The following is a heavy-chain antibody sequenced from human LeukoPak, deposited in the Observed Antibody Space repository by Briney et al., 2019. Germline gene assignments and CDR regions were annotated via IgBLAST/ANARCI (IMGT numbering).Heavy chain of an antibody. J-gene: IGHJ3*02. D-gene: IGHD2-2*01. CDR3: AEDPLIVVVPAAPWDDAFDI. V-gene: IGHV3-23*01. CDR2: ISGSGGST. CDR1: GFTFSSYA. Sequence: GGSLRLSCAASGFTFSSYAMSWVRQAPGKGLEWVSAISGSGGSTYYADSVKGRFTISRDNSKNTLYLQMNSLRAEDTAVYYCAEDPLIVVVPAAPWDDAFDIWGQGTMVTVSS.